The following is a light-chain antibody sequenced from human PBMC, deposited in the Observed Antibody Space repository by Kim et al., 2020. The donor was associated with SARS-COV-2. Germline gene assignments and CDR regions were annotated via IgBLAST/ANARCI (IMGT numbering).Light chain of an antibody. Sequence: ASVGDRVTITCRASQGINNYLAWFQQKPGKVPKRLIYAASTLQSGVPSRFSGSVSGTEFTLTISSLQPEDSATYYCLHHNTYPLTFGGGTKVDIK. V-gene: IGKV1-17*03. CDR3: LHHNTYPLT. CDR1: QGINNY. J-gene: IGKJ4*01. CDR2: AAS.